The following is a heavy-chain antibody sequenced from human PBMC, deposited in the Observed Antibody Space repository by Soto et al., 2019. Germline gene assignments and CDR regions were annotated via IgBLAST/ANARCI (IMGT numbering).Heavy chain of an antibody. CDR3: ARLGSGSYYDY. CDR1: GFTFSSYA. V-gene: IGHV3-23*01. CDR2: ISGSGGST. Sequence: EVQLLESGGGLVQPGGSLRLSCAASGFTFSSYAMRWVRQAPGKGLEWVSAISGSGGSTYYADSVKGRFTISRDNSKNTLYLQMNSLSAEDTAVYYCARLGSGSYYDYWGQGTLVTVSS. J-gene: IGHJ4*02. D-gene: IGHD1-26*01.